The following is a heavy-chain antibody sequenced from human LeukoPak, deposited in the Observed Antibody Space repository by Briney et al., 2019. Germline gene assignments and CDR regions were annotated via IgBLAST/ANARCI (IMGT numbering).Heavy chain of an antibody. Sequence: GGSLRLSCAASGFTVSSNYMGWVRQAPGKGLEWVSVIYSGGSTYYADSVKGRFTISRDNSKNTLYLQMNSLRAEDTAVYYCAREYYYDSSGYFSWGQGTLVTVSS. CDR1: GFTVSSNY. J-gene: IGHJ5*02. V-gene: IGHV3-53*01. CDR3: AREYYYDSSGYFS. D-gene: IGHD3-22*01. CDR2: IYSGGST.